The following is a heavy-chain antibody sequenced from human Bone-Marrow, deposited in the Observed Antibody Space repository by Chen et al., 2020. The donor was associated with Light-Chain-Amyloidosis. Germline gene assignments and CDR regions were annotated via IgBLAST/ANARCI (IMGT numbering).Heavy chain of an antibody. Sequence: EVPLVESGGGLVKPGGSLRLPCAASGFTFSLYGMHWVRQAPGKGLEWVSSITGGGTSINYADSVRGRFTISGDNARNSLYLQMNSLRAEDTAVYYCARTLRYGHQVYFDYWGQGTLVTVSS. CDR2: ITGGGTSI. D-gene: IGHD3-9*01. J-gene: IGHJ4*02. CDR1: GFTFSLYG. CDR3: ARTLRYGHQVYFDY. V-gene: IGHV3-21*01.